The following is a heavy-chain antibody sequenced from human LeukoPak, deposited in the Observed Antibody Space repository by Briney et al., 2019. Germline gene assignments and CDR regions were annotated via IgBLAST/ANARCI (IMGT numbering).Heavy chain of an antibody. CDR1: GLTFSSYG. V-gene: IGHV3-30*18. J-gene: IGHJ4*02. Sequence: GGSLRLSCAASGLTFSSYGMHWVRQAPGKGLEWVAVISYDGSNKYYADSVKGRFTISRDNSKNTLYLQMNSLRAEDTAVYYCAKDVLDSSGSFDYWGQGTLVTVSS. CDR3: AKDVLDSSGSFDY. CDR2: ISYDGSNK. D-gene: IGHD6-19*01.